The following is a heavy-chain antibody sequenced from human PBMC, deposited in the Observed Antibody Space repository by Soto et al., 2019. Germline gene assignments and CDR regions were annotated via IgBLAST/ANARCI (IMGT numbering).Heavy chain of an antibody. CDR3: ARDRTSAYYGGNSVPYFDY. CDR2: IIPIFGTA. D-gene: IGHD4-17*01. Sequence: SLKVSCKASGGTFSRYAISWVRQAPGQRLEWMGGIIPIFGTANYAQKFQGRVTITADKSTSTAYMELSSLRSEDTAVYYCARDRTSAYYGGNSVPYFDYWGQGTLVTVSS. J-gene: IGHJ4*02. CDR1: GGTFSRYA. V-gene: IGHV1-69*06.